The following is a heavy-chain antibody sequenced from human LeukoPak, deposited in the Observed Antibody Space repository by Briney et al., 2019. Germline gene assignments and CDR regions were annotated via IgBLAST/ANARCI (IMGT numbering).Heavy chain of an antibody. V-gene: IGHV4-4*02. D-gene: IGHD6-13*01. CDR1: GGSISSSNW. CDR3: ARGGYSSSWFQKAAAEFDY. CDR2: IYHSGST. J-gene: IGHJ4*02. Sequence: SETLSLTCAVSGGSISSSNWWSWVRQPPGKGLEWIGEIYHSGSTNYNPSLKSRVTISVDKSKNQFSLKLSSVTAADTAVYYCARGGYSSSWFQKAAAEFDYWGQGTLVTVSS.